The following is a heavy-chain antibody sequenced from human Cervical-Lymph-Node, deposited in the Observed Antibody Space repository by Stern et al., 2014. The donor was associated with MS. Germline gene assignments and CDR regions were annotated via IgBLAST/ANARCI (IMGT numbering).Heavy chain of an antibody. Sequence: EVQLVESGPEVKRPGESLKISCQASGYTFTSYWIGWVRQMPGKGLECIAIIFPGGSDIRYSPSFQGQVPIPADKSSSPAYLQWNNLKASDTAIYYCARQRYFDYWGQGTLVTVSS. CDR2: IFPGGSDI. CDR1: GYTFTSYW. CDR3: ARQRYFDY. J-gene: IGHJ4*02. V-gene: IGHV5-51*01.